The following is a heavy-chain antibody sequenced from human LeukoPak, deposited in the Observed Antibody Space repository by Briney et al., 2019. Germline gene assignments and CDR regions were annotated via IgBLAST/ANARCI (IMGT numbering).Heavy chain of an antibody. J-gene: IGHJ4*02. D-gene: IGHD6-19*01. CDR3: ARSGWYFDY. CDR1: GFTFSAYA. CDR2: ITSSGSTV. Sequence: GGSLRLSCEASGFTFSAYAMTWVRQAPGKGLEWVSYITSSGSTVYYADSVKGRFTISRDNAKNSLYLQMNSLRAEDTAVYYCARSGWYFDYWGQGILVTVSS. V-gene: IGHV3-48*03.